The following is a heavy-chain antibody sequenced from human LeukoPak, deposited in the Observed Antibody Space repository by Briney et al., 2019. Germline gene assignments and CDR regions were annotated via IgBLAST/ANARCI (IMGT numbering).Heavy chain of an antibody. CDR2: FDPEDGET. CDR3: ATGLHYYDSSGYSDY. CDR1: GYTLTELS. Sequence: ASVKVSCKVSGYTLTELSMHWVRQAPGKGLEWMGGFDPEDGETIYPQKFQGRVTMTEDTSTDTAYMELSSLRSEDTAVYYCATGLHYYDSSGYSDYWGQGTLVTVSS. V-gene: IGHV1-24*01. J-gene: IGHJ4*02. D-gene: IGHD3-22*01.